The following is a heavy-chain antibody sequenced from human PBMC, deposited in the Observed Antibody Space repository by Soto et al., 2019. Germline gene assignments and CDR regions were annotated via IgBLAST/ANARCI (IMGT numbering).Heavy chain of an antibody. Sequence: GGSLRLSCAASGFTFSSYGMSWVRQAPGKGLEWVSSISNSGSEIFYAASVKGRFTISRDSSKNTLYLEMSSLRPEDTAVYYCAKIGSSWYYFDYWGQGTLVTVSS. J-gene: IGHJ4*02. V-gene: IGHV3-23*01. CDR1: GFTFSSYG. D-gene: IGHD6-13*01. CDR3: AKIGSSWYYFDY. CDR2: ISNSGSEI.